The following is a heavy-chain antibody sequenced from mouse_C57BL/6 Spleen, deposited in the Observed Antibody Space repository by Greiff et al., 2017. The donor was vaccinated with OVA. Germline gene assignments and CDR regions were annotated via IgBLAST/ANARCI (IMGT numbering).Heavy chain of an antibody. CDR1: GFTFSDYG. CDR2: ISSGSSTI. Sequence: EVKVVESGGGLVKPGGSLKLSCAASGFTFSDYGMHWVRQAPEKGLEWVAYISSGSSTIYYADTVKGRFTISRDNAKNTLFLQMTSLRSEDTAMYYCARPRYYGSSYMDYYAMDYWGQGTSVTVSS. D-gene: IGHD1-1*01. J-gene: IGHJ4*01. CDR3: ARPRYYGSSYMDYYAMDY. V-gene: IGHV5-17*01.